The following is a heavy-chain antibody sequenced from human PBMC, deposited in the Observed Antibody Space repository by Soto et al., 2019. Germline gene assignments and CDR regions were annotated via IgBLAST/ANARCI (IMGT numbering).Heavy chain of an antibody. J-gene: IGHJ4*02. CDR3: ARDPPNNDGLDY. V-gene: IGHV4-31*03. CDR1: GGSISSGGYY. D-gene: IGHD3-16*01. Sequence: PSETLSLTCTVSGGSISSGGYYWSWIRQHPGKGLEWIGYIYYSGSTYYNPSLKSRVTISVDTSKNQFSLKLSSVTAADTAVYYCARDPPNNDGLDYWGQGTLVTVSS. CDR2: IYYSGST.